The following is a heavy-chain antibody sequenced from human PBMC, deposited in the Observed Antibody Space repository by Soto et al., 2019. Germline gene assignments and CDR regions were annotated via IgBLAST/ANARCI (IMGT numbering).Heavy chain of an antibody. V-gene: IGHV3-9*01. D-gene: IGHD3-22*01. CDR2: ISWNSGSI. CDR1: GFTFDDYA. J-gene: IGHJ4*02. CDR3: ATTAAHSYYDSSGYFDY. Sequence: GGSLRLSCAASGFTFDDYAMHWVRQAPGKGLEWVSGISWNSGSIGYADAVKGRFTISRDNAKNSLYLQMNSLRADDTALYYCATTAAHSYYDSSGYFDYWGQGTLVTVSS.